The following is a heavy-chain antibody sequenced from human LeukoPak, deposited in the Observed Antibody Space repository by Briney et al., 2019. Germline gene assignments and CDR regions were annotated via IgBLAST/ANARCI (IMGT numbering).Heavy chain of an antibody. CDR3: ARGAQRGFDYSNSLKY. Sequence: GGSLRLSCAAAGFTFNHYGMHWVRQAPGKGLEWVSVIWSDGTNAYYADSVKGRFTISRVDYEKTVYLQMNSLRPEDTGVYYCARGAQRGFDYSNSLKYWGQGTPVTVSA. D-gene: IGHD4-11*01. CDR1: GFTFNHYG. V-gene: IGHV3-33*01. J-gene: IGHJ4*02. CDR2: IWSDGTNA.